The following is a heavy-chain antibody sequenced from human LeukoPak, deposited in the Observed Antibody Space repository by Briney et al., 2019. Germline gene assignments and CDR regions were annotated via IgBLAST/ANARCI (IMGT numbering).Heavy chain of an antibody. V-gene: IGHV3-7*03. D-gene: IGHD3-10*01. CDR1: GFTFSSYW. J-gene: IGHJ5*02. Sequence: PGRSLRLSCAASGFTFSSYWMSWVRQAPGKGLEWVANIKQDGSEKYYVDSVKGRFTISRDNAKNSLYLQMNSLRAEDTAVYYCAREMARLLWFGESLNNWFDPWGQGTLVTVPS. CDR3: AREMARLLWFGESLNNWFDP. CDR2: IKQDGSEK.